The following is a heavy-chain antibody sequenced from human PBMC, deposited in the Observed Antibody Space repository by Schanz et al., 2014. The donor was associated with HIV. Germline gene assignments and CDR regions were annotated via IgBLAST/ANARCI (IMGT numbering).Heavy chain of an antibody. V-gene: IGHV3-23*01. J-gene: IGHJ4*02. D-gene: IGHD4-17*01. Sequence: EVQLLESGGGLVQPGGSLRLSCAASRFTFSSFAMGWVRQAPGKGLEWVSTIIGSGGRTYYADSVKGRFTTSRDNSKNTLYLEMNSLRAADTALYYCARGGTTDYLDNWGQGTLVAVSS. CDR3: ARGGTTDYLDN. CDR1: RFTFSSFA. CDR2: IIGSGGRT.